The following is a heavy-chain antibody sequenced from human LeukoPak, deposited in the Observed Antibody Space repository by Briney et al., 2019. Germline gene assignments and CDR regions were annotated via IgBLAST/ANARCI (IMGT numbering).Heavy chain of an antibody. CDR1: RFTFSSYA. V-gene: IGHV3-23*01. CDR2: ISGSGGST. J-gene: IGHJ5*02. CDR3: AARGGTMVRKNWFDP. D-gene: IGHD3-10*01. Sequence: GGSLRLSCAASRFTFSSYAMSWVRQAPGKGLEWVSAISGSGGSTYYADSVKGRFTISRDNSKNTLYLQMNSLRAEDTAVYYCAARGGTMVRKNWFDPWGQGTLVTVSS.